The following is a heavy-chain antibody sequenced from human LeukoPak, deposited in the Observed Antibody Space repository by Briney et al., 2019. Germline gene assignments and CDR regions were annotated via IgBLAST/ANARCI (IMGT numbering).Heavy chain of an antibody. V-gene: IGHV1-69*04. CDR2: IIPILGIA. CDR3: ARLRTTGTPAFDY. D-gene: IGHD1-1*01. CDR1: GCTFSSYA. J-gene: IGHJ4*02. Sequence: ASVKVSCKASGCTFSSYAISWVRQAPGQGLEWMGRIIPILGIANYAQKFQGRVTITADKSTSTAYMELSSLRSEDTAVYYCARLRTTGTPAFDYWGQGTLVTVSS.